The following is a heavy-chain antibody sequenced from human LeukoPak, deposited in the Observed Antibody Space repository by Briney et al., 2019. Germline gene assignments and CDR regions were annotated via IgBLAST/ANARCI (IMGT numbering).Heavy chain of an antibody. CDR1: GGSLCGYF. CDR2: IYATGTT. D-gene: IGHD3-16*02. Sequence: SETLSLTCTVSGGSLCGYFWSWIRQPAGKGLEGIGRIYATGTTNYNPSLKSRVTMSVDTSKNQFSLNLTSVTAADTAVYYCAREGGGSNRCLDWGQGTLVTVSS. J-gene: IGHJ1*01. V-gene: IGHV4-4*07. CDR3: AREGGGSNRCLD.